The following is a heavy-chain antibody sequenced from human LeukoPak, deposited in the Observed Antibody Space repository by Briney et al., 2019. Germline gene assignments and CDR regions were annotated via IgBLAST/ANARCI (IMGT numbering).Heavy chain of an antibody. J-gene: IGHJ4*02. CDR2: INHSGST. V-gene: IGHV4-34*01. Sequence: SETLSLTCAVYGGSFSGYYWSWSRQPPGKGLEWIGEINHSGSTNYNPSLKSRVTISVDTSKNQFSLKLSSVTAADTAVYYCARTGIAVAGNMYYFDYWGQGTLVTVSS. D-gene: IGHD6-19*01. CDR3: ARTGIAVAGNMYYFDY. CDR1: GGSFSGYY.